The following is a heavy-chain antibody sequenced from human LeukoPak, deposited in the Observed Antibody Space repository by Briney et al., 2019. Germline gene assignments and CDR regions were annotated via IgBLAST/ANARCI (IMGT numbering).Heavy chain of an antibody. CDR3: VKDVGESYALDY. CDR2: INDSGGRT. D-gene: IGHD1-26*01. J-gene: IGHJ4*02. Sequence: GGSLRLSCSASGFTFSRYAMHWVRQAPGKGLEYVSGINDSGGRTHYGDSVKGRFSISRDNSKNTLHLQMSTLRAEDTALYYCVKDVGESYALDYWGQGILVTVAS. CDR1: GFTFSRYA. V-gene: IGHV3-64D*09.